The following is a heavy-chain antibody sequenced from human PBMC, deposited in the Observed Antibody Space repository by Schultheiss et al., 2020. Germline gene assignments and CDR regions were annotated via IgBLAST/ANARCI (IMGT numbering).Heavy chain of an antibody. CDR3: ARGLLRRRTWDY. Sequence: ASVKVSCKASGYTFTSYDINWVRQATGQGLEWMGWMNPNSGNTGYAQKFQGRVTMTRNTSISTAYMELSSLRSEDTAVYYCARGLLRRRTWDYWGQGTLVTVSS. CDR1: GYTFTSYD. D-gene: IGHD2-15*01. V-gene: IGHV1-8*01. J-gene: IGHJ4*02. CDR2: MNPNSGNT.